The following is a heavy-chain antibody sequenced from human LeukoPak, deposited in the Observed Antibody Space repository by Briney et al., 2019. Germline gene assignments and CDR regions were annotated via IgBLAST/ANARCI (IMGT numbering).Heavy chain of an antibody. J-gene: IGHJ6*03. CDR3: ARVDYYYYYYMDV. V-gene: IGHV1-2*02. CDR2: INPNSGGT. CDR1: GYTLTGYY. Sequence: ASVKVSCKASGYTLTGYYMHWVRQAPGQGLEWMGWINPNSGGTNYAQKFQGRVTMTRDTSISTAYMELSRLRSDDTAVYYCARVDYYYYYYMDVWGKGTTVTVSS.